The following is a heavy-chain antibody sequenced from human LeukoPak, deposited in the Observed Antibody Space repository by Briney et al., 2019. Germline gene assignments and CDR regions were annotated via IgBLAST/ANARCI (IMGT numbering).Heavy chain of an antibody. CDR1: GGSISSYY. Sequence: SETLSLTCTVSGGSISSYYWSWIRQAPGKGLEWIGYIYYSGGTNYNPSLKSRVTLSVDTSKNQFSLKLRSVTAADTAVYYCATLGYSDYWGQGTLVTVSS. J-gene: IGHJ4*02. V-gene: IGHV4-59*03. D-gene: IGHD2-21*01. CDR3: ATLGYSDY. CDR2: IYYSGGT.